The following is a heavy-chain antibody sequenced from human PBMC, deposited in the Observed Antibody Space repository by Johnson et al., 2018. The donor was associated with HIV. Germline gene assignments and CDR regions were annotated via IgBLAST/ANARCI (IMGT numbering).Heavy chain of an antibody. CDR2: ISYDGSDK. CDR3: ARSMTTVTVAFDI. D-gene: IGHD4-17*01. J-gene: IGHJ3*02. Sequence: VQLVESGGGVVQPGRSLRLSCVASGFTFSSYGMNWVRQAPGKGLEWVAVISYDGSDKYYADSVKGRLTISRDNSKNTLYLQMNSLRAEDTAVYYCARSMTTVTVAFDIWGQGTMVTVSS. CDR1: GFTFSSYG. V-gene: IGHV3-30*03.